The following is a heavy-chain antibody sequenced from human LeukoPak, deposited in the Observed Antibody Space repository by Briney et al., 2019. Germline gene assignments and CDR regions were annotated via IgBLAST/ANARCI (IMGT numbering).Heavy chain of an antibody. Sequence: GGSLRLSCAASGFTFSSYAMSWVRQAPGKGLEWVSAISGSGGSTYYADSVKGRFTISRDNSKNTLYLQMNSLRAEDTAVYYCARSITTFGVVPLDYWGQGTLVTVSS. CDR3: ARSITTFGVVPLDY. D-gene: IGHD3-3*01. CDR2: ISGSGGST. V-gene: IGHV3-23*01. J-gene: IGHJ4*02. CDR1: GFTFSSYA.